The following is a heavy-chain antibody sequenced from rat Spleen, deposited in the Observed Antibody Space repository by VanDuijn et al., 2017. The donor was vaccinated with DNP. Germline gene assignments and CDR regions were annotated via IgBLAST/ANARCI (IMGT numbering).Heavy chain of an antibody. D-gene: IGHD3-2*01. J-gene: IGHJ2*01. CDR1: GFTFNNYY. CDR2: ISNTGDNT. Sequence: EVQLVESGGGLVQPGGSMKLSCAAPGFTFNNYYMAWVRQAPGKGLEWVASISNTGDNTYYSDSVKGRFSLSRENAKSTLYLQMDSLRSEDTATYYCASRPPPTRGPFDYWGQGVTVTVSS. CDR3: ASRPPPTRGPFDY. V-gene: IGHV5-25*01.